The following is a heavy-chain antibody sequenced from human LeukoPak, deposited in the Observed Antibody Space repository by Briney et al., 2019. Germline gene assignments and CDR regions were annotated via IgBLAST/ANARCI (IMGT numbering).Heavy chain of an antibody. V-gene: IGHV4-38-2*02. CDR3: ARQYGSGPNWFDP. CDR1: GYSISSGYY. J-gene: IGHJ5*02. Sequence: PSETLSLTCTVSGYSISSGYYWGWIRQPPGKGLEWIGSIYHSGSTYYNPSLKSRVTISVDTSKNQFSLKLSSVTAADTAVYYCARQYGSGPNWFDPWGQGTLVTVSS. D-gene: IGHD3-10*01. CDR2: IYHSGST.